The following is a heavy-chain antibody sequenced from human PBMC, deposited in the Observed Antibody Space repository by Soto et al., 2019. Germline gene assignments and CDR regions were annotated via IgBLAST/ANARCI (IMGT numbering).Heavy chain of an antibody. J-gene: IGHJ3*01. CDR1: GFTFSSYW. CDR2: MNQDGSEK. V-gene: IGHV3-7*01. D-gene: IGHD3-10*01. Sequence: EVQLVESGGGLAQPGGSLRLSCAVSGFTFSSYWMSWVRQAPGKGLEWVANMNQDGSEKYYVDSVKGRFTISRDNAKNSLYLQMNSLRAEDTAIYYCGTFPPEGRTATPRGDDAFDLWGQGTLVTVSS. CDR3: GTFPPEGRTATPRGDDAFDL.